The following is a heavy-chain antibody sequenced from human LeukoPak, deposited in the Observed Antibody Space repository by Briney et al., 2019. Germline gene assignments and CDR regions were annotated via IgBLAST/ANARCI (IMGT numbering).Heavy chain of an antibody. Sequence: GGSLRLSCAGSGFPFSSHGMNWVRQAPGKGLEWVSAISGSGGSTYYADSVKGRFTISRDNSKNTLYLQMNSLRAEDTAVYYCAKGSSGWYFDYWGQGTLVTVSS. D-gene: IGHD6-19*01. CDR2: ISGSGGST. CDR3: AKGSSGWYFDY. V-gene: IGHV3-23*01. CDR1: GFPFSSHG. J-gene: IGHJ4*02.